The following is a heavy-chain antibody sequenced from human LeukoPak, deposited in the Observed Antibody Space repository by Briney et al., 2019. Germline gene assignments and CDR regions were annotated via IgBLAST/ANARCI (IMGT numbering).Heavy chain of an antibody. J-gene: IGHJ4*02. CDR3: ASSRSRYGSGSYPDFDY. D-gene: IGHD3-10*01. Sequence: PSETLSLTCTVSGGSISSGSYYWSWIRQPAGKGLEWIGRIYTSGSTNYNPSLKSRVTISVDTSKNQFSLKLSSVTAADTAVYYCASSRSRYGSGSYPDFDYWGQGTLVTVSS. CDR2: IYTSGST. V-gene: IGHV4-61*02. CDR1: GGSISSGSYY.